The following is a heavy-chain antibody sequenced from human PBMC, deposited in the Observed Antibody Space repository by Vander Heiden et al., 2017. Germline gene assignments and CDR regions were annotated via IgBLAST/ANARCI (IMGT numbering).Heavy chain of an antibody. CDR1: GFTLSTYW. Sequence: EVQLVESGGGLVQIGGSPRLSRAASGFTLSTYWLHWGRQRPGKGLVWVSRSSTDVSSTTSADSVQGRFTISRDNAKNTLYLQMNRLRADDTAVYYCARVPSRNGDYAFGAFDIWGQGTMVTVSS. CDR3: ARVPSRNGDYAFGAFDI. J-gene: IGHJ3*02. V-gene: IGHV3-74*01. CDR2: SSTDVSST. D-gene: IGHD4-17*01.